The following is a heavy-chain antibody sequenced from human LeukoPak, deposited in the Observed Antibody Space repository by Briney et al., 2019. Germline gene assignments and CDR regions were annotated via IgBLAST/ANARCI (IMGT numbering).Heavy chain of an antibody. D-gene: IGHD1-26*01. CDR1: GYTFSSYD. V-gene: IGHV1-8*01. CDR3: VRVQSGSYARYGMDV. J-gene: IGHJ6*02. CDR2: MNPNSGST. Sequence: ASVKVSCKASGYTFSSYDINWVRQATGQGLEWMGWMNPNSGSTGYAQKFQGRVTMTRSTSISTAYMELSSLRSEDTAVYYCVRVQSGSYARYGMDVWGQGTTVTVPS.